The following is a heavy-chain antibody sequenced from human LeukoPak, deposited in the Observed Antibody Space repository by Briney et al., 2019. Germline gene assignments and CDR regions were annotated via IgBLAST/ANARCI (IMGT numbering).Heavy chain of an antibody. Sequence: ASVKVSCKAFGYTFTTYYIHWVRQAPGQGLEWMGMIYPRDGSTSYAQRFQDRVTVTRDTSTSTVHMELSGLRSEDTAVYYCARDQEGFDYWGQGTLVTVSS. CDR1: GYTFTTYY. CDR2: IYPRDGST. J-gene: IGHJ4*02. CDR3: ARDQEGFDY. V-gene: IGHV1-46*01.